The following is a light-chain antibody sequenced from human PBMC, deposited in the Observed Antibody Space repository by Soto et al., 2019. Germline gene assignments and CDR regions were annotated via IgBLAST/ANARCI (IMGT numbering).Light chain of an antibody. CDR1: SSDVGGYNY. CDR2: DVS. J-gene: IGLJ2*01. CDR3: GSYTSPSSTLVV. Sequence: QSALTQPASVSGSPGQSITISCSGTSSDVGGYNYVSWYQQHPGKAPKLMIYDVSNRPSGVSNRFSGSKSANTASLTISGLQAEDEAVYYCGSYTSPSSTLVVFGGGTKLTVL. V-gene: IGLV2-14*03.